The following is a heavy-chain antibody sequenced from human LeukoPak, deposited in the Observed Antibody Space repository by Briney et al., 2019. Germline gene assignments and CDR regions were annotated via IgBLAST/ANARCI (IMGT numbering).Heavy chain of an antibody. CDR1: GFTLGNYA. V-gene: IGHV3-23*01. D-gene: IGHD3-10*01. J-gene: IGHJ4*02. CDR2: SSGRGDVI. Sequence: GGSLRLSCAASGFTLGNYAMSWVRQAPGKGLEWVSSSSGRGDVIYYADSVKGRFTISRDNSKNTLHLQMNSLRGKDTAVYYCAKGGISLVRGSFDYWGQGTLVTVSS. CDR3: AKGGISLVRGSFDY.